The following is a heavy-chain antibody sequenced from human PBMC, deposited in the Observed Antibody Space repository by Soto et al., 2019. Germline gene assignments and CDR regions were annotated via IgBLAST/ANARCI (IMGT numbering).Heavy chain of an antibody. CDR1: GGTFSSYA. CDR2: IIPIFGTA. CDR3: AREGRKIYCTNGVCSPYYYYYGMDV. J-gene: IGHJ6*02. Sequence: ASVKVSCKASGGTFSSYAISWVRQAPRQGLEWIGGIIPIFGTANYAQKFQGRVTITADESTSTAYMELSSLRSEDTAVYYCAREGRKIYCTNGVCSPYYYYYGMDVWGQGTTVTVSS. V-gene: IGHV1-69*13. D-gene: IGHD2-8*01.